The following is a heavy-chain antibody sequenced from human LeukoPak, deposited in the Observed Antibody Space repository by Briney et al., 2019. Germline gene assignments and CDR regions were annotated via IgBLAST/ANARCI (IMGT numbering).Heavy chain of an antibody. D-gene: IGHD3-10*01. CDR1: GGSFSGYY. J-gene: IGHJ4*02. CDR2: INHSGST. Sequence: SETLSLTCAVYGGSFSGYYWSWIRQPPGKGLEWIGEINHSGSTNYNPSLKSRVTISVDTSKNQFPLKLSSVTAADTAVYYCARGKKVAYYYGSGSYYPDYWGQGTLVTVSS. CDR3: ARGKKVAYYYGSGSYYPDY. V-gene: IGHV4-34*01.